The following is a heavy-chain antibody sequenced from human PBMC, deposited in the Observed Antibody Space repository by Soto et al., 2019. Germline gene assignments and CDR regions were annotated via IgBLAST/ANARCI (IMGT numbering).Heavy chain of an antibody. CDR1: GFNLGSYW. D-gene: IGHD1-1*01. CDR2: INDFGTTI. CDR3: ARGGLEPFDY. J-gene: IGHJ4*02. V-gene: IGHV3-74*01. Sequence: EVQLVESGGGLVQPGGSLRLSCAASGFNLGSYWMHWVRQAPGKGLVWVSRINDFGTTINYAESVEGRFTISRDDAKSEVYLQXXXXXAEDTAVYYCARGGLEPFDYWGQGALVTVSS.